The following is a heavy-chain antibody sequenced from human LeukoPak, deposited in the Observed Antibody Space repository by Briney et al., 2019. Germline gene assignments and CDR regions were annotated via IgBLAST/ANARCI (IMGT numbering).Heavy chain of an antibody. CDR1: GFTFRSYA. D-gene: IGHD3-22*01. CDR2: ISRSGGST. V-gene: IGHV3-23*01. CDR3: AKFRYHSNDNNYLDFNY. Sequence: GGSLRLSCLASGFTFRSYAMNWVRQAPGKGLEWVSAISRSGGSTYSADSVKGRFTISRDTSKNTLDLQMNSLKVEDTAVYYCAKFRYHSNDNNYLDFNYWGQGTLVTVSS. J-gene: IGHJ4*02.